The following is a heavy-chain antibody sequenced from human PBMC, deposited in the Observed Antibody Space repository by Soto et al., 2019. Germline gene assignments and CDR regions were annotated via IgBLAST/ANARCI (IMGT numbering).Heavy chain of an antibody. CDR1: GYSITNGYY. CDR2: IYHSGNT. CDR3: ARVKLAGRGSFHD. Sequence: SETLSLTCVVSGYSITNGYYWGWIRQPPGKGLEWIGSIYHSGNTYYNPSLKSRVTLSIDTSKNQFSLKLRSVTAADTAMYYCARVKLAGRGSFHDWGKVTLVTVSS. D-gene: IGHD3-3*02. V-gene: IGHV4-38-2*01. J-gene: IGHJ4*02.